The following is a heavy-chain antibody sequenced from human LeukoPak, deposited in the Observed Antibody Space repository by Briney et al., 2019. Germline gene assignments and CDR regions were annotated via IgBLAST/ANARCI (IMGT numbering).Heavy chain of an antibody. V-gene: IGHV3-7*01. J-gene: IGHJ3*02. CDR1: GFTFSSYW. CDR3: ARDQLYYDFWSGSHNAFDI. D-gene: IGHD3-3*01. CDR2: IKQDGSEK. Sequence: GGSLRLSCAASGFTFSSYWMSWVRQAPGKGLEWVANIKQDGSEKYYVDSVKGRFTISRDNAKNSLYLQMNSLRAEDTAVYYCARDQLYYDFWSGSHNAFDIWGQGTMVTVSS.